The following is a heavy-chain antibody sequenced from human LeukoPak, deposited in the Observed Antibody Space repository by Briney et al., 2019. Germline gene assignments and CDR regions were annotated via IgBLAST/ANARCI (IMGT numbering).Heavy chain of an antibody. CDR2: ISWNSGSI. CDR1: GFTFDDYA. V-gene: IGHV3-9*01. CDR3: ARDWGIVGAIDI. D-gene: IGHD1-26*01. Sequence: GGSLRLSCAASGFTFDDYAMHWVRQAPGKGLEWVSGISWNSGSIGYADSVKGRFTISRDNAKNSLYLQMNSLRAEDTAVYYCARDWGIVGAIDIWGQGTMVTVSS. J-gene: IGHJ3*02.